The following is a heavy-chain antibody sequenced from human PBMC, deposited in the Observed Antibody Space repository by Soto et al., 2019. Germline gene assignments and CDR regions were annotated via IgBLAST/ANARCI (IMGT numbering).Heavy chain of an antibody. D-gene: IGHD2-15*01. CDR3: ATRPGVVVSPTRNYYYYAMDF. J-gene: IGHJ6*02. Sequence: EVQLVESGGGLIQPGGSLRLSCAASGFTVSSNYMSWVRQAPGKGLEWVSVIYIGGSTYYADSVKGRFTISRDNSKNTLYLHIKSLISEKPALYSCATRPGVVVSPTRNYYYYAMDFWSQGTTVTVSS. CDR2: IYIGGST. CDR1: GFTVSSNY. V-gene: IGHV3-53*01.